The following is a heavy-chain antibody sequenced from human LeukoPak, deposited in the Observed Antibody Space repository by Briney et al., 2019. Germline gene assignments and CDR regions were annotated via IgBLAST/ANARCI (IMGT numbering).Heavy chain of an antibody. J-gene: IGHJ2*01. V-gene: IGHV5-10-1*01. Sequence: GEPLKISCKGSGYSFTTYWISWVRQMPGKGLEWMGRIDPSDSYTNYSPSFQGHATISADKSTSTAYLQWSSLRASDTAMYYCASRLTGGYLFPDLWGRGTLVTVSS. D-gene: IGHD2-21*01. CDR2: IDPSDSYT. CDR3: ASRLTGGYLFPDL. CDR1: GYSFTTYW.